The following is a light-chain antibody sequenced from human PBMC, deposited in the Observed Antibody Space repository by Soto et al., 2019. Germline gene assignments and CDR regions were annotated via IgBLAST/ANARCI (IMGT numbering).Light chain of an antibody. V-gene: IGLV2-11*01. CDR1: SSDVGGYNY. J-gene: IGLJ2*01. CDR2: DVS. Sequence: QSVLTQPRSVSGSPGQSVTISCTGTSSDVGGYNYVSWYQQHPGKAPKLMIYDVSKRPSGVPDRFSGSKSGNTASLTISGLQAEDEADYYCCSYAGSYTSRLVFGGGTKLTVL. CDR3: CSYAGSYTSRLV.